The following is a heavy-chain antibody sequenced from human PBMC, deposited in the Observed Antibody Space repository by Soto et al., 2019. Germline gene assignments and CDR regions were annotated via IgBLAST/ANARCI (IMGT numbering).Heavy chain of an antibody. J-gene: IGHJ4*02. CDR2: VNPITGGT. Sequence: QVQLVQSGAEVKSPGASVKVSCKASGYTFTDHYILWVRQAPGQGLEWMGWVNPITGGTIYSSEFPGWVTMTRDTSTSTAYLELRSLTSDATAVYYCARAKNFGSGELDYWGQGTLVTVSS. CDR1: GYTFTDHY. D-gene: IGHD3-10*01. V-gene: IGHV1-2*04. CDR3: ARAKNFGSGELDY.